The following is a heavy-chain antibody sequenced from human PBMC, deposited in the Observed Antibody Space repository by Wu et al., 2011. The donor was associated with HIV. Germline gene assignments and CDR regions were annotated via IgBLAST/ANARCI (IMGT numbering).Heavy chain of an antibody. CDR1: GGTFSSYA. CDR2: IIPFFGTS. J-gene: IGHJ6*03. Sequence: QVQLVQSGSEIKTPGSSVKVSCKASGGTFSSYAISWVRQAPGQGLEWMGKIIPFFGTSNYAQTFQDRVTITADESTSTAYMVLSSLRSEDTAVYYCAREYMVRGTYYFYYMDVVGQRDHGHRLL. CDR3: AREYMVRGTYYFYYMDV. D-gene: IGHD3-10*01. V-gene: IGHV1-69*15.